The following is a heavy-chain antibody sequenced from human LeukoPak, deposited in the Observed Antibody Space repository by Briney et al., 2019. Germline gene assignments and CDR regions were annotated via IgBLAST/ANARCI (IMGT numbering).Heavy chain of an antibody. CDR3: ARDLAIFYYGSGSYSGAFDI. J-gene: IGHJ3*02. V-gene: IGHV3-21*04. D-gene: IGHD3-10*01. Sequence: GGSLRLSCSASEFTFSDYGMNWVPQAPGPGLEWVSSISSSGSFIYYADYVKGRFTISTDNSKNTLYLQMNSLRAEDTGVYYCARDLAIFYYGSGSYSGAFDIWGQGTMVTVSS. CDR2: ISSSGSFI. CDR1: EFTFSDYG.